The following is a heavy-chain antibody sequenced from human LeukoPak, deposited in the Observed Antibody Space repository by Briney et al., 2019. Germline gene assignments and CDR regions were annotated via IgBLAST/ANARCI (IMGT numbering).Heavy chain of an antibody. CDR1: GFTFSSYS. D-gene: IGHD4-11*01. Sequence: GRSLRLSRAASGFTFSSYSMSWVRQPARKGLEWVSYISSTSSTIYYADSVKGRFTISRDNAKNSLYLQMNSLRAEDTAVYYCARLLTTVTWGQGTLVTVSS. CDR2: ISSTSSTI. V-gene: IGHV3-48*04. CDR3: ARLLTTVT. J-gene: IGHJ5*02.